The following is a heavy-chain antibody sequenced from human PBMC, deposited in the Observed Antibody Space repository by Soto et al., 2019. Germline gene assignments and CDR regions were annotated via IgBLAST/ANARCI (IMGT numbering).Heavy chain of an antibody. J-gene: IGHJ4*02. V-gene: IGHV4-34*01. CDR1: GGSFSGYY. CDR3: ARGWGTIDY. D-gene: IGHD7-27*01. CDR2: INHSGST. Sequence: QVQLQQWGAGLLKPSETLSLTCAVYGGSFSGYYWNWIRQPPGKGLEWIGEINHSGSTNYNPSLKTRVTISVDTSTNQFYLKLSSETAADTAVYYCARGWGTIDYWGQGTLVTVPS.